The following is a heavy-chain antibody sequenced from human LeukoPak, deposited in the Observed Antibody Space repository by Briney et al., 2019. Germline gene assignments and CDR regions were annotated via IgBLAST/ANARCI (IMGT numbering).Heavy chain of an antibody. J-gene: IGHJ4*02. CDR1: GYTLTELS. CDR2: FDPEDGET. D-gene: IGHD2-21*02. CDR3: ATYRYCGGDCYSHFDY. V-gene: IGHV1-24*01. Sequence: GASVEVSCKVSGYTLTELSMHWVRQAPGKGLEWMGGFDPEDGETIYAQKFQGRVTMTEDTSTDTAYMELSSLRSEDTAVYYCATYRYCGGDCYSHFDYWGQGTLVTVSS.